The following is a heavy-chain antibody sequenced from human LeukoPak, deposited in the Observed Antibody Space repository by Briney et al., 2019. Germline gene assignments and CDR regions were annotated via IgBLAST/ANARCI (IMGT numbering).Heavy chain of an antibody. Sequence: PGGSLRLSCAASGFTLSSYAMSWVRQAPGKGLEWVSAISDSGNTYHADSVKGRFTISRDSSKNTLFLQMNRLRSDDTAVYYCARAVQESVLWFGELFDDAWFDPWGQGTLVTVSS. CDR3: ARAVQESVLWFGELFDDAWFDP. J-gene: IGHJ5*02. CDR1: GFTLSSYA. CDR2: ISDSGNT. D-gene: IGHD3-10*01. V-gene: IGHV3-23*01.